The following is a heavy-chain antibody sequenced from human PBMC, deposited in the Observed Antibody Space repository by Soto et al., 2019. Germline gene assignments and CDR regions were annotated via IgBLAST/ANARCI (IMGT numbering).Heavy chain of an antibody. Sequence: QVQLVQSGAEVKKPGSSVTVSCKASGGTFSSYTISWVRQAPGQGLEWMGGIIPIFGTANYAQKFQGRVTIXVDTSXXTAYMESSSLRSEDMAVYYCARGNHRWLQLWYFDLWGRGTLVTVSS. CDR3: ARGNHRWLQLWYFDL. CDR2: IIPIFGTA. CDR1: GGTFSSYT. V-gene: IGHV1-69*14. D-gene: IGHD5-12*01. J-gene: IGHJ2*01.